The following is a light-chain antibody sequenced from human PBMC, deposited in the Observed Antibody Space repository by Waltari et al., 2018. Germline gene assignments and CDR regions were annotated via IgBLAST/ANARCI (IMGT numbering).Light chain of an antibody. CDR2: DVS. Sequence: QSALTQPASVSGSPGQSITISCTGTSSDVGGYNYVSWYQQHPGKAPKLKIYDVSKRPSGVSNRFSGSKSGNTACLTISGLQAEDEADYYCSSYTSSSTSWVFGGGTKLTVL. CDR1: SSDVGGYNY. CDR3: SSYTSSSTSWV. J-gene: IGLJ3*02. V-gene: IGLV2-14*01.